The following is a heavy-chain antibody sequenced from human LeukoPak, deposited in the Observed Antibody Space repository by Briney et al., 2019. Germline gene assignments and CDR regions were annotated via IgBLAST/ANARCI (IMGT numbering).Heavy chain of an antibody. J-gene: IGHJ5*02. CDR2: INGSGNS. D-gene: IGHD1-26*01. Sequence: SETLSLTCGIYGGSFSGYYWTWIRQSPGKDLEWIGEINGSGNSNYYPSLKSRVFISLDTSKNQFSLKLTSVTAADTAVYYCARGSRMRQVGPRWLDPWGRGTLVTVSS. CDR1: GGSFSGYY. CDR3: ARGSRMRQVGPRWLDP. V-gene: IGHV4-34*01.